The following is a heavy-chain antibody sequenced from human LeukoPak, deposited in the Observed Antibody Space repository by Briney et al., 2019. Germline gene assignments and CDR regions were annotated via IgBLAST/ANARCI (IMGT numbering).Heavy chain of an antibody. Sequence: GGSLRLSCAASGFTFSSYSINWVRQAPGKGLEWVSYISSSSSTVYYADSVKGRFTISRDNAKISLYLQMNSLRAEDTAVYYCARGGYDFWSGYFPFDYWGQGTLVTVSS. CDR1: GFTFSSYS. V-gene: IGHV3-48*01. CDR2: ISSSSSTV. J-gene: IGHJ4*02. CDR3: ARGGYDFWSGYFPFDY. D-gene: IGHD3-3*01.